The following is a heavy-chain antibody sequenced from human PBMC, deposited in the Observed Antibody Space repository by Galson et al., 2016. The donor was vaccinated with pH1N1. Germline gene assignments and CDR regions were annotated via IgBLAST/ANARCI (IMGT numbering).Heavy chain of an antibody. J-gene: IGHJ3*02. CDR1: GGTFSSYA. D-gene: IGHD2-15*01. CDR3: ARGEGCCSGNNFYCAFEI. Sequence: SVKVSCKAFGGTFSSYAITWVRQAPGQGLERMGGVIPVFGTTNYAPKFQGRVTITAGESMSTAYMELRSLKSEDTAVYYCARGEGCCSGNNFYCAFEIWGQGTMVTVPS. CDR2: VIPVFGTT. V-gene: IGHV1-69*13.